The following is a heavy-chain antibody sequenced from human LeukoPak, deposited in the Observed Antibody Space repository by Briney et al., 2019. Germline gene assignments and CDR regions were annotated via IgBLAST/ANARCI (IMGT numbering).Heavy chain of an antibody. J-gene: IGHJ5*02. V-gene: IGHV1-2*02. CDR2: INPNSGGT. D-gene: IGHD3-22*01. CDR1: GYTFTGYY. Sequence: ASVKVSCKATGYTFTGYYMHWVRQAPGQGLEWMGWINPNSGGTNYAQKFQGRVTMTRDTSISTAYMELSRLRSDDTAVYYCAREALRYYYDSSGFDPWGQGTLVTVSS. CDR3: AREALRYYYDSSGFDP.